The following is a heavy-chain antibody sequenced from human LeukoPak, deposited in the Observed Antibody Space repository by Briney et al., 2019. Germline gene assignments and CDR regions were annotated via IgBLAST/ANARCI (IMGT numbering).Heavy chain of an antibody. V-gene: IGHV1-8*01. J-gene: IGHJ4*02. Sequence: ASVKVSCKASGYTFTSYDINWVRQATGQGLEWMGWMNPNSGNTGYAQKFQGRVTMTSNTSISTAYRELSSLRSGDTAVYYCATNSLGGGIGYWGQGTLVTVSS. D-gene: IGHD3-16*01. CDR3: ATNSLGGGIGY. CDR1: GYTFTSYD. CDR2: MNPNSGNT.